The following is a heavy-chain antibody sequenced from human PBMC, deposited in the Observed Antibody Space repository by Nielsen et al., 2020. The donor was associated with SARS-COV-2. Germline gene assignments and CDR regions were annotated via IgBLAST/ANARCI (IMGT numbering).Heavy chain of an antibody. J-gene: IGHJ3*02. CDR1: GDSISSGNYF. CDR3: ARAPDIVLLPTAIPI. CDR2: IYYTGNT. V-gene: IGHV4-31*03. D-gene: IGHD2-2*01. Sequence: SETLSLTCTVSGDSISSGNYFWSWIRQHPGNGLEWLGNIYYTGNTNYNPSLKSRVSISIDPSKNQFSLRLKFVTAADTAVYYCARAPDIVLLPTAIPIWGQGTMVPVSS.